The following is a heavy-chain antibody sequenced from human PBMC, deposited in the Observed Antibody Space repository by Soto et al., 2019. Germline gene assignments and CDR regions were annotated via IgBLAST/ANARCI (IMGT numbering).Heavy chain of an antibody. D-gene: IGHD5-18*01. CDR3: ARDIGAYTYSEGY. CDR2: IYSSGST. J-gene: IGHJ4*02. V-gene: IGHV4-4*07. CDR1: GGSISNYW. Sequence: QVQLQESGPGLVKPSETLSLTCTVSGGSISNYWWSWIRQPAGKGLEWIGRIYSSGSTNYNPSLKSRVTMSLDTSKNQFSLKLSSVTAADTAVYYCARDIGAYTYSEGYWGQGTLVNVST.